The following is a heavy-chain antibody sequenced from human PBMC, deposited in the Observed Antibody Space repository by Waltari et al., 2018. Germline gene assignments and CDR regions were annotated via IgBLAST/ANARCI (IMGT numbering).Heavy chain of an antibody. CDR3: ASSGVVPAAIVGYYYYYMDV. CDR1: GGSISSGGYY. V-gene: IGHV4-31*03. Sequence: QVQLQESGPGLVKPSQTLSLTCTVSGGSISSGGYYWSWIRQHPGKGLEWIGYIYYSGSNYYNPSLKSRVTISVDTSKNQFSLKLSSVTAADTAVYYCASSGVVPAAIVGYYYYYMDVWGKGTTVTVSS. D-gene: IGHD2-2*01. J-gene: IGHJ6*03. CDR2: IYYSGSN.